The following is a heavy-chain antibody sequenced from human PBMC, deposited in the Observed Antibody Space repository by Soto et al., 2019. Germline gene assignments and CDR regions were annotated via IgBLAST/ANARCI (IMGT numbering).Heavy chain of an antibody. D-gene: IGHD3-3*01. J-gene: IGHJ4*02. CDR2: ISSSGSTI. Sequence: RDSCAAAEFSISDYYMSWISKAPGKGLEWVSYISSSGSTIYYADSVKGRFTISRDNAKNSLYLQMNSLRAEDTAVYYCARDCDFWSGYQYFDYWGQGTLVTVSS. V-gene: IGHV3-11*01. CDR1: EFSISDYY. CDR3: ARDCDFWSGYQYFDY.